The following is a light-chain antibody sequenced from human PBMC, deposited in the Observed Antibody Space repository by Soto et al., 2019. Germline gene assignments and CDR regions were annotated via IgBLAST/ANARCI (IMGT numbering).Light chain of an antibody. V-gene: IGKV3-20*01. Sequence: EIVLTQSPGTRSLSPGERATLSCRASQSVSSTFLAWYQQKPGQAPRLLISGASSRATGIPDRFSGSGSGTEFTLTISRLEPEDFAVYYCQQYHDTGTFGQGTKV. CDR3: QQYHDTGT. CDR1: QSVSSTF. J-gene: IGKJ1*01. CDR2: GAS.